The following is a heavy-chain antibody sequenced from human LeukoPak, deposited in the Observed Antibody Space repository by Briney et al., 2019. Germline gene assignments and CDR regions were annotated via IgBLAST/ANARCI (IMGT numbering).Heavy chain of an antibody. CDR3: ARESAYCSGGSCYFFDY. V-gene: IGHV3-48*03. J-gene: IGHJ4*02. CDR1: GFTFSSYE. CDR2: ISSSGSTI. Sequence: PGGSLRLSCAASGFTFSSYEMNWVRQAPGKGLERVSYISSSGSTIYYADSVKGRFTISRDNAKNSLYLQMNSLRAEDTAVYYCARESAYCSGGSCYFFDYWGQGTLVTVSS. D-gene: IGHD2-15*01.